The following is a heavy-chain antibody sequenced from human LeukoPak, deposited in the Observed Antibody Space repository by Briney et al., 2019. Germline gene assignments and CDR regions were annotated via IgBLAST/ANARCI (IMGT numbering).Heavy chain of an antibody. D-gene: IGHD3-3*01. J-gene: IGHJ3*02. CDR2: IKSKTDGGTT. CDR3: TTYDFWSVSYAFDI. CDR1: GFTFSNAW. V-gene: IGHV3-15*01. Sequence: GGSLRLSCAASGFTFSNAWMSWVRQAPGKGLEWVGSIKSKTDGGTTDYAAPVKGRFTISRDDSKNTLYLQMNSLKTEDTAVYYCTTYDFWSVSYAFDIWGQGTMVTVSS.